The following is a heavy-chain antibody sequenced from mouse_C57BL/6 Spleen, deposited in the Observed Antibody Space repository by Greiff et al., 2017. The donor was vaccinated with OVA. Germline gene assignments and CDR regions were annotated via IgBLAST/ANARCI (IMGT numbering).Heavy chain of an antibody. CDR2: IYPRSGNT. V-gene: IGHV1-81*01. CDR3: ARGEAYYSNYVDYAMDY. J-gene: IGHJ4*01. CDR1: GYTFTSYG. Sequence: QVQLKQSGAELARPGASVKLSCKASGYTFTSYGISWVKQRTGQGLEWIGEIYPRSGNTYYNEKFKGKATLTADKSSSTAYMELRSLTSEDSAVYFCARGEAYYSNYVDYAMDYWGQGTSVTVSS. D-gene: IGHD2-5*01.